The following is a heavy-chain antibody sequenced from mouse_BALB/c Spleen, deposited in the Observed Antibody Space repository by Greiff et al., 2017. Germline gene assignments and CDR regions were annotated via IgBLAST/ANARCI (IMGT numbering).Heavy chain of an antibody. D-gene: IGHD2-4*01. V-gene: IGHV1S22*01. CDR2: IYPGSGST. CDR3: TTYDYDAWFAY. Sequence: LQQPGSELVGPGASVKLSCKASGYTFTSYWMHWVKQRPGQGLEWIGNIYPGSGSTNYDEKFKSKATLTVDTSSSTAYMQLSSLTSEDSAVYYCTTYDYDAWFAYWGQGTLVTVSA. CDR1: GYTFTSYW. J-gene: IGHJ3*01.